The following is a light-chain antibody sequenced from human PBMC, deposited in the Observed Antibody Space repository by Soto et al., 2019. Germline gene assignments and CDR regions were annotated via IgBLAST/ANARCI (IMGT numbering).Light chain of an antibody. CDR3: VSYTTSASYV. J-gene: IGLJ1*01. Sequence: QPVLTQPASVSGSPGQSITISCTGTSSDVGNYIFVSWYRQHPGKAPKLMIYDINNRPSGVSNRFSGSKSGNTASLTISGLQAEDEADYYCVSYTTSASYVFGTGTKLTVL. CDR2: DIN. CDR1: SSDVGNYIF. V-gene: IGLV2-14*01.